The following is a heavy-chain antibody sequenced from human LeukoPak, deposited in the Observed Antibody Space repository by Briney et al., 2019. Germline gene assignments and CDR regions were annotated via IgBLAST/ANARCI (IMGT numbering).Heavy chain of an antibody. CDR2: IKQDGTEK. CDR3: ARGKLGWFDP. V-gene: IGHV3-7*03. CDR1: GFIFSNYW. J-gene: IGHJ5*02. D-gene: IGHD1-7*01. Sequence: GGSLRLSCAASGFIFSNYWMSWVRQAPGKGLEWVANIKQDGTEKDYVASVRGRFTISRDNAKNSLYLQVNSLRAEDTAVYYCARGKLGWFDPWGQGTLVTVSS.